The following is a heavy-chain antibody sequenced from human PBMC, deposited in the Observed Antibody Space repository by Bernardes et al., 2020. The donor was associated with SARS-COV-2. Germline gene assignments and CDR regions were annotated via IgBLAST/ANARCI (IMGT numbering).Heavy chain of an antibody. CDR2: IRSKANSYAT. CDR1: GFTFSGSA. CDR3: TRRHDPGYSSSLGHLRYYYGMDV. D-gene: IGHD6-13*01. V-gene: IGHV3-73*01. J-gene: IGHJ6*02. Sequence: GGSLRLSCAASGFTFSGSAMHWVRQASGKGLEWVGRIRSKANSYATAYAASVKGRFTISRDDSKNTAYLQMNSLKTEDTAVYYCTRRHDPGYSSSLGHLRYYYGMDVWGQGTTVTVSS.